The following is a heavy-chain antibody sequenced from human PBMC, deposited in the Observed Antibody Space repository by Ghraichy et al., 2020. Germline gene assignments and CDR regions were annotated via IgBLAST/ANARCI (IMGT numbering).Heavy chain of an antibody. V-gene: IGHV3-33*01. CDR2: IWYDGSNK. Sequence: GGSLRLSCAASGFTFSSYGMHWVRQAPGKGLEWVAVIWYDGSNKYYADSVKGRFTISRDNSKNTLYLQMNSLRAEDTAVYYCARDCGDIVVVPAACFWFDPWGQGTLVTVSS. D-gene: IGHD2-2*01. CDR3: ARDCGDIVVVPAACFWFDP. J-gene: IGHJ5*02. CDR1: GFTFSSYG.